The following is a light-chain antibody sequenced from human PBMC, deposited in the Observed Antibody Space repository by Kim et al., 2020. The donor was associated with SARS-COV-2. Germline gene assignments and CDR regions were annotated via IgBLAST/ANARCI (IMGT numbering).Light chain of an antibody. V-gene: IGKV1-5*03. J-gene: IGKJ1*01. CDR2: KAS. CDR1: QSISSW. CDR3: QQYNSYSWT. Sequence: ASEGDRVTIPCRASQSISSWLAWYQQKPGKAPKLLIYKASSLQTGVPSRFSGSGSGTEFTLTISSLQPDDFATYYCQQYNSYSWTFGQGTKVDIK.